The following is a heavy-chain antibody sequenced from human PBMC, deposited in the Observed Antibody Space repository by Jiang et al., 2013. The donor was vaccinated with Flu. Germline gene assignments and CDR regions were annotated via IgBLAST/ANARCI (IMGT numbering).Heavy chain of an antibody. Sequence: VQLLESGGGLVKPGGSLRLSCAASGFTFSSYSMNWVRQAPGKGLEWVSSISSSSSYIYYADSVKGRFTISRDNAKNSLYLQMNSLRAEDTAVYYCARGPNSGRPRPLDYVGPGNPGPPSP. CDR3: ARGPNSGRPRPLDY. V-gene: IGHV3-21*01. CDR2: ISSSSSYI. J-gene: IGHJ4*02. CDR1: GFTFSSYS. D-gene: IGHD1-26*01.